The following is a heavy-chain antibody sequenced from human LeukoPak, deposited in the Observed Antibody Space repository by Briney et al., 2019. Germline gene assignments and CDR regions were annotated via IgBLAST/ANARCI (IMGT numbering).Heavy chain of an antibody. V-gene: IGHV4-59*01. D-gene: IGHD2-2*01. CDR1: GGSINSYY. Sequence: SETLSLTCTVSGGSINSYYWSWIRQPPGVGLEWIGYIYYSGSTNYNPSLKSRVTISVDTSKNQFSLKLNSVTAADTAVYYCAREGGHHGMGSCGSTGCYTAYWGPGILVSVSS. CDR3: AREGGHHGMGSCGSTGCYTAY. J-gene: IGHJ4*03. CDR2: IYYSGST.